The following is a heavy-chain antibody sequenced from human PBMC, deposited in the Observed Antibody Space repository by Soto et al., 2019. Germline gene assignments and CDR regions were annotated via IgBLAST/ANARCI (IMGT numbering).Heavy chain of an antibody. V-gene: IGHV1-69*12. D-gene: IGHD1-7*01. J-gene: IGHJ5*02. CDR2: IIPIFGTA. Sequence: QVRLVQSGAEVKKPGSSVKVSCKASGGTFSSYAISWVRQAPGQGLEWMGGIIPIFGTANYAQKFQGRVTITADESTSTAYMELSSLRSEDTAVYYCAREEGGITGTTGWFDPWGQGTLVTVSS. CDR1: GGTFSSYA. CDR3: AREEGGITGTTGWFDP.